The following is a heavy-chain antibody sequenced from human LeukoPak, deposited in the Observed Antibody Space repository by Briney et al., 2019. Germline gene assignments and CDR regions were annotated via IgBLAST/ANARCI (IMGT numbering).Heavy chain of an antibody. CDR1: GGSISSNNW. J-gene: IGHJ4*02. Sequence: SGTLSLTCAVSGGSISSNNWWSWVRQAPGKGLEWIGEMYHSGSINYNPSLKSRATISVDKSKNQFSLNLSSVTAADTAVYYCARVGRGDRWGQGTLVTVSS. CDR2: MYHSGSI. D-gene: IGHD1-26*01. V-gene: IGHV4-4*02. CDR3: ARVGRGDR.